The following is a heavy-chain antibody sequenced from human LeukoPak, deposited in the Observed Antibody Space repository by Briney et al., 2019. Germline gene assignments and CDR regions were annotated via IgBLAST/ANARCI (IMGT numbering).Heavy chain of an antibody. V-gene: IGHV3-13*01. Sequence: GGSLRLSCAVSGFGFSTYDIHWVRQVTGNGLEWVSSIGTAGDTYYADSVKGRFTISKEKATNSSYLQMDSLRAGDTAVYYCTRDAYSNSGGGPFDFWGQGTLVTVSS. J-gene: IGHJ4*02. CDR2: IGTAGDT. CDR3: TRDAYSNSGGGPFDF. D-gene: IGHD3-10*01. CDR1: GFGFSTYD.